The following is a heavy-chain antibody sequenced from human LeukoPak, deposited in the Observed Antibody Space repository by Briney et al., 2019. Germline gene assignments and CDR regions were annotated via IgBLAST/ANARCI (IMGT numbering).Heavy chain of an antibody. CDR1: DFSITNAYY. D-gene: IGHD3-10*01. CDR2: IYHSGST. J-gene: IGHJ4*02. Sequence: PSETLSLTCSVSDFSITNAYYWGWIRQPPGRGLEYLGNIYHSGSTNYNPSLKSRVTISVDTSKNQFSLKLSSVTAADTAVYYCARRFYGSGSYYNYWGQGTLVTVSS. V-gene: IGHV4-38-2*02. CDR3: ARRFYGSGSYYNY.